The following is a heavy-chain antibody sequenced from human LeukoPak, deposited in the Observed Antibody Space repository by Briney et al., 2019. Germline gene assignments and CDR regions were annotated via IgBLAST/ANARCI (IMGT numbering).Heavy chain of an antibody. CDR2: ISGSGGGT. CDR3: AKDVGGDSSGWYGDYYYGMDV. D-gene: IGHD6-19*01. Sequence: GGSLRLSCAASGFTFSSYAMTWVRQAPGKGLEWVSAISGSGGGTYYADSVKGRFTISRDNSKNTLYLQMNSLRAEDTAVYYCAKDVGGDSSGWYGDYYYGMDVWGQGTTVTVSS. V-gene: IGHV3-23*01. CDR1: GFTFSSYA. J-gene: IGHJ6*02.